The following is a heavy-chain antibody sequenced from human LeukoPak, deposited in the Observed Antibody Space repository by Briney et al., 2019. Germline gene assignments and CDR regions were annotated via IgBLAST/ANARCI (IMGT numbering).Heavy chain of an antibody. J-gene: IGHJ3*02. Sequence: SETLSLTCTVSGGTITNYYWNWIRQPPGKGLEWIGYVFYSGSTKYNPSLKSRVTISVETSKNQFSLKLSSVTAADTAVYYCARDEVTYDAFDTWGQGTKVTVSS. V-gene: IGHV4-59*01. CDR3: ARDEVTYDAFDT. CDR1: GGTITNYY. D-gene: IGHD2-21*02. CDR2: VFYSGST.